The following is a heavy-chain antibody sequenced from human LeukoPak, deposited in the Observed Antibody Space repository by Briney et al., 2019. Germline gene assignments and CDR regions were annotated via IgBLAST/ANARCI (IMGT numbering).Heavy chain of an antibody. J-gene: IGHJ4*02. Sequence: SETLSLTCTVSGYSISSGYYWGWIRQPPGKGLEWIGSIYHSGSTYYNPSFKSRVTISVDTSKNQFSLRLSSVTAADTAVYYCARVTGYVMEDYFDYWGQGTLVTVSS. V-gene: IGHV4-38-2*02. CDR1: GYSISSGYY. D-gene: IGHD6-13*01. CDR2: IYHSGST. CDR3: ARVTGYVMEDYFDY.